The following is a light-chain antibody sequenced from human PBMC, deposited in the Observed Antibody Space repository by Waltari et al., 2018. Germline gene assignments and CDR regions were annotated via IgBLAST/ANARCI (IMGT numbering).Light chain of an antibody. CDR3: QKYNSAPPVT. CDR2: AAS. Sequence: DIQMTQSPSSLTASVGDRVTITCRASQGISNYLAWYQQKPGKVPKLLIYAASTLQSGVPSRFSGSGSGTDFTLTISSLQPEDVATYYCQKYNSAPPVTFGGGTKVEIK. CDR1: QGISNY. V-gene: IGKV1-27*01. J-gene: IGKJ4*01.